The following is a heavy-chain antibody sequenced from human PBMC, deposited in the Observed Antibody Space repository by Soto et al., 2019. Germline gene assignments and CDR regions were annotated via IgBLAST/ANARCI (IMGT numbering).Heavy chain of an antibody. Sequence: GASVKVSCKASRYTFTSYAMHWLRQATGQGLEWMGWMNPNSGNTGYAQKFQGRVTMTRNTSISTAYMELSSLRSEDTAVYYCARTLYGDNVDYWGQGTLVTVSS. V-gene: IGHV1-8*02. CDR1: RYTFTSYA. CDR3: ARTLYGDNVDY. D-gene: IGHD4-17*01. J-gene: IGHJ4*02. CDR2: MNPNSGNT.